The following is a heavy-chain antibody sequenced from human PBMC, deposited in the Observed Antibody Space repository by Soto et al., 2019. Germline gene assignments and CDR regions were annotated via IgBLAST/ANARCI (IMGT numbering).Heavy chain of an antibody. J-gene: IGHJ6*02. Sequence: EVQLVESGGGLVQPGGSLRLSCAASGFTFSSYWMSWVRQAPGKGLEWVANMNQDGSEKYYVDYVKGRFTIPRDNAKNSLYLQMSGLRAEDTAVYYCALAATGRGGMDVWGQGTTVPVSS. D-gene: IGHD2-15*01. CDR1: GFTFSSYW. V-gene: IGHV3-7*02. CDR3: ALAATGRGGMDV. CDR2: MNQDGSEK.